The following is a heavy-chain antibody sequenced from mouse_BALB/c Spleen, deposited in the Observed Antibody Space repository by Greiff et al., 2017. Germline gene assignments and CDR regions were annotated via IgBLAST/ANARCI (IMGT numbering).Heavy chain of an antibody. V-gene: IGHV3-2*02. Sequence: DVQLQESGPGLVKPSQSLSLTCTVTGYSITSDYAWNWIRQFPGNKLEWMGYISYSGSTSYNPSLKSRISITRDTSKNQFFLQLNSVTTEDTATYYCARTGPIDYWGQGTTLTVSS. D-gene: IGHD3-1*01. CDR1: GYSITSDYA. CDR2: ISYSGST. J-gene: IGHJ2*01. CDR3: ARTGPIDY.